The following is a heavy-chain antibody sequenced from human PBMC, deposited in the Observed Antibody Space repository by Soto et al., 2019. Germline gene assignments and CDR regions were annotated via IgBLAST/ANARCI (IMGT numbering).Heavy chain of an antibody. CDR3: ARVGYYDSSGYSHYYGMDV. V-gene: IGHV1-18*01. J-gene: IGHJ6*02. Sequence: ASVKVSCKASGYTFTSYGISWVRQAPGQRLEWMGWISAYNGNTNYAQKLQGRVTMTTDTSTSTAYMELRSLRSDDTAVYYCARVGYYDSSGYSHYYGMDVWGQGTTVTVSS. D-gene: IGHD3-22*01. CDR1: GYTFTSYG. CDR2: ISAYNGNT.